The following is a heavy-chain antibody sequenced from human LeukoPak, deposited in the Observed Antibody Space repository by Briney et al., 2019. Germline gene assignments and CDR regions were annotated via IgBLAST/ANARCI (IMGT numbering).Heavy chain of an antibody. CDR3: ARDPWDRDGYNPTFDY. V-gene: IGHV1-24*01. D-gene: IGHD5-24*01. CDR1: GYTLTELS. Sequence: ASVKVSCKVSGYTLTELSMHWVRQAPGKGLEWMGGFDPEDGETIYAQKFQGRVTMTEDTSTDTAYMELSSLRSEDTAVYYCARDPWDRDGYNPTFDYWGQGTLVTVSS. CDR2: FDPEDGET. J-gene: IGHJ4*02.